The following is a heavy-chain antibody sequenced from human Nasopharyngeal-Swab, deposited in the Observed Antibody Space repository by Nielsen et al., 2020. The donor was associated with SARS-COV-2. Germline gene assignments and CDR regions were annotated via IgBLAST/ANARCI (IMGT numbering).Heavy chain of an antibody. D-gene: IGHD4-17*01. V-gene: IGHV3-7*01. CDR3: ARDQGTTMTSYAFDV. CDR1: GFVFTTYW. J-gene: IGHJ3*01. Sequence: GESLKISCEASGFVFTTYWMTWVRHTPGKGLEWVANINDNGTKRNYVTSVKGRFTISRNNAENSLFLQMNSLRIDDTGVYYCARDQGTTMTSYAFDVWGVGTSVTVSS. CDR2: INDNGTKR.